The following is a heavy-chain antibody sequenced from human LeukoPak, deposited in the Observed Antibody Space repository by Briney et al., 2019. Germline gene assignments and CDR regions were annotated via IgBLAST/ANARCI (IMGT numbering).Heavy chain of an antibody. CDR1: GFTFSSYA. CDR3: ARDLPDGYSYGYVNPDY. V-gene: IGHV3-30-3*01. D-gene: IGHD5-18*01. Sequence: TGGSLRLSCAASGFTFSSYAMHWVRQAPGKGLEWVAVISYDGSNKYYADSVKGRFTISRDNSKNTLYLQMNSLRAEDTAVYYCARDLPDGYSYGYVNPDYWGQGTLVTVSS. J-gene: IGHJ4*02. CDR2: ISYDGSNK.